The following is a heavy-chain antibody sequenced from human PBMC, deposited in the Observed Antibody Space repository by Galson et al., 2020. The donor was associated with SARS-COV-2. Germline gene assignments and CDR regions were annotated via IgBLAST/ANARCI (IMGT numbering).Heavy chain of an antibody. CDR2: ISYDGSNK. V-gene: IGHV3-30-3*01. Sequence: GESLKLSCAASGFTFSSYAMHWVRQAPGKGLEWVAVISYDGSNKYYADSVKGRFTISRDNSKNTLYLQMNSLRAEDTAVYYCARGSSGNYYYGMDVWGQGTTVTVSS. J-gene: IGHJ6*02. D-gene: IGHD3-10*01. CDR3: ARGSSGNYYYGMDV. CDR1: GFTFSSYA.